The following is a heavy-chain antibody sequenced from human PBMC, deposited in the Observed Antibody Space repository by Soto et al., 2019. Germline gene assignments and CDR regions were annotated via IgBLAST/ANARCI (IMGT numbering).Heavy chain of an antibody. CDR1: GFTVSSNY. CDR2: IYSGGST. V-gene: IGHV3-53*01. D-gene: IGHD3-16*01. J-gene: IGHJ4*02. Sequence: GGSLRLSCAASGFTVSSNYMSWVRQAPGKGLEWVSVIYSGGSTYYADSVKGRFTISRDNSKNTLYLQMNSLRAEDTAVYYCARGGRDGGEYYFDYWGQGTLVTVSS. CDR3: ARGGRDGGEYYFDY.